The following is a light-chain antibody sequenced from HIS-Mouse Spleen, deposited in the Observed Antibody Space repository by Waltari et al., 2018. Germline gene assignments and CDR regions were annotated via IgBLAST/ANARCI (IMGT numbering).Light chain of an antibody. CDR3: QQYYSFPRT. CDR1: QSISSY. J-gene: IGKJ1*01. V-gene: IGKV1-39*01. CDR2: AAS. Sequence: DIQMTQSPSFLSASVGDRVTITCRASQSISSYLNWYQQKPGKAPKLLIYAASSLQSGVPSRFSGSGSGTDFTLTISSLQPEDFATYYCQQYYSFPRTFGQGTKVEIK.